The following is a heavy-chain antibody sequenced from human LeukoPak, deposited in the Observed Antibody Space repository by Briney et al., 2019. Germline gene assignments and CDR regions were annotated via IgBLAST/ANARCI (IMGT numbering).Heavy chain of an antibody. CDR2: SYSCDSDT. CDR1: GYSFSSYW. CDR3: ARSRPIGYSGDPQKWFDP. D-gene: IGHD5-12*01. Sequence: GESLKISCKGSGYSFSSYWIGWVRQMPGKGLEWMGISYSCDSDTRYSPSFQGQVTISADKSISTAYLQWNSLKASDTAMYYCARSRPIGYSGDPQKWFDPWGQGTLVTVSS. J-gene: IGHJ5*02. V-gene: IGHV5-51*01.